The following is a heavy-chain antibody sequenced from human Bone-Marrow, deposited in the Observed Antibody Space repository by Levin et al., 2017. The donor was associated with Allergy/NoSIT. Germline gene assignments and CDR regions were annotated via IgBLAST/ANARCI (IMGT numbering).Heavy chain of an antibody. D-gene: IGHD2-15*01. Sequence: GGSLRLSCAASGFTFSSYAMSWVRQAPGRGLEWVSDVSGGGDNTHYVDSVKGRFTIFRDNSKNTLYLQMNSLRAEDTAVYYCATPPPYYCSDGTCYSPWGKGTTVTVSS. CDR1: GFTFSSYA. CDR2: VSGGGDNT. J-gene: IGHJ6*04. V-gene: IGHV3-23*01. CDR3: ATPPPYYCSDGTCYSP.